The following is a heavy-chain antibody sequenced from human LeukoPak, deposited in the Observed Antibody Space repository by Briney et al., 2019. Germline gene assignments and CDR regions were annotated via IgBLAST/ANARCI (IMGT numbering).Heavy chain of an antibody. D-gene: IGHD3-10*01. CDR2: INHSGST. CDR1: GGSFSGYY. J-gene: IGHJ5*02. V-gene: IGHV4-34*01. Sequence: SETLSLTCAVYGGSFSGYYWSWIRQPPGKGLEWIGEINHSGSTNYNPSLKSRVTISVDTSKNQFSLKLSSVTAADTAVYYCARFRTRKYYYGSGSYTNWFDPWGQGTLVTVSS. CDR3: ARFRTRKYYYGSGSYTNWFDP.